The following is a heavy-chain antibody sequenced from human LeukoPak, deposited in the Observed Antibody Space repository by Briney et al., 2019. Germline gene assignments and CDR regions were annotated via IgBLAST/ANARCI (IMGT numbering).Heavy chain of an antibody. V-gene: IGHV3-66*01. CDR1: GFSVSDNY. J-gene: IGHJ4*02. CDR3: ARDAGGGQIGISVDY. CDR2: IYNDGRT. D-gene: IGHD3-16*01. Sequence: PGGSLRLSCAASGFSVSDNYMIWVRQAPGKGLEWVSVIYNDGRTYYADPVKGRFTISRDNSKSTLYLEMNSLRVEDTAVYYCARDAGGGQIGISVDYWGQGTLVTVSS.